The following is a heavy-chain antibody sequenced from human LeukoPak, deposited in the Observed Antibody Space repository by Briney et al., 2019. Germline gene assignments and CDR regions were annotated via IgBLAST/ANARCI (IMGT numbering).Heavy chain of an antibody. J-gene: IGHJ4*02. V-gene: IGHV1-46*01. CDR1: GYSFTSNY. CDR2: IYPRDGST. CDR3: ARDQEAFDY. Sequence: GASVKFSCKASGYSFTSNYIHWVRQAPGQGLEWMGMIYPRDGSTSYAQKFQGRVTVTRDTSTSTVHMELSGLRSEDTAVYYCARDQEAFDYWGQGTLVTVSS.